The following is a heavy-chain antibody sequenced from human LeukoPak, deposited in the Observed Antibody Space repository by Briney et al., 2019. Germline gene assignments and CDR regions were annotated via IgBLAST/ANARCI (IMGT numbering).Heavy chain of an antibody. D-gene: IGHD3-3*01. CDR2: ISGRGGST. J-gene: IGHJ6*02. CDR3: AKWRPRITIFGVVPYYYYGMDV. CDR1: GFTFSSYA. V-gene: IGHV3-23*01. Sequence: GGSLRLSCAASGFTFSSYAMSWVRQAPGKGLEWVSAISGRGGSTYYADSVKGRFTISRDNSKNTLYLQMNSLRAEDTAVYYCAKWRPRITIFGVVPYYYYGMDVWGQGTTVTVSS.